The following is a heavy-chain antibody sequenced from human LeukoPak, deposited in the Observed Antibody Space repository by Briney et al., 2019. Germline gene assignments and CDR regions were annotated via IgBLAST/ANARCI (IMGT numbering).Heavy chain of an antibody. D-gene: IGHD5-18*01. V-gene: IGHV1-46*01. CDR2: INPSGGST. J-gene: IGHJ5*02. Sequence: ASVKVSCKASGFTFTSHDYNWVRQAPGQGLEWMGIINPSGGSTSYAQKFQGRVTMTRDTSTSTVYMELSSLRSEDTAVYYCARGYTTMVYWFDPWGQGTLVTVSS. CDR3: ARGYTTMVYWFDP. CDR1: GFTFTSHD.